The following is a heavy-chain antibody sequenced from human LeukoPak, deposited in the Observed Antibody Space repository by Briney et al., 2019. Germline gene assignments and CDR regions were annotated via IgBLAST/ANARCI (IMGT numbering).Heavy chain of an antibody. Sequence: ASVKVSCKASGGTFSSYAISWVRQAPGQGLEWMGRIIPIFGTANYAQKFQGRVTITTDESTSKAYMELSSLRSEDTAVYYCAPERYYGSGSYFDYWGQGTLVTVSS. J-gene: IGHJ4*02. D-gene: IGHD3-10*01. CDR3: APERYYGSGSYFDY. CDR1: GGTFSSYA. CDR2: IIPIFGTA. V-gene: IGHV1-69*05.